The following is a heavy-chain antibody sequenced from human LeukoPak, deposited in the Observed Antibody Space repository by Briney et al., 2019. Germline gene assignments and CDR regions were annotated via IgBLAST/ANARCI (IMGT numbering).Heavy chain of an antibody. CDR3: ARGVSEGFDF. CDR2: FGTRSTSI. J-gene: IGHJ4*02. D-gene: IGHD3-22*01. Sequence: GGSLRLSCTASGFTFSGYSMNWIRQAPGKGLEWVSSFGTRSTSIYHAGSVKGRFAISRDNAKNSLYLQMNSLRAEDTALYFCARGVSEGFDFWGQGTLVTVSS. CDR1: GFTFSGYS. V-gene: IGHV3-21*01.